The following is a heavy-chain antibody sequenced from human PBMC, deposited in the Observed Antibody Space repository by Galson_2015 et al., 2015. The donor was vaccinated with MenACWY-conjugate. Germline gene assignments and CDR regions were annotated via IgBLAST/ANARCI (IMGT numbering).Heavy chain of an antibody. CDR2: IWFDGSQT. J-gene: IGHJ4*02. Sequence: SLRLSCAASGFTFSKYAMHWVRQAPGKGLEWVAIIWFDGSQTYYADSVRGRFTISRDNSKNTAYLQMHSLRVEDMAMYHCFAINSGTDFWGQGTLVTVSS. CDR1: GFTFSKYA. CDR3: FAINSGTDF. V-gene: IGHV3-33*01. D-gene: IGHD6-25*01.